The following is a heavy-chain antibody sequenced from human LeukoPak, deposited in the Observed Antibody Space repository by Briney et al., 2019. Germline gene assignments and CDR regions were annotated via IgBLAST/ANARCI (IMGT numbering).Heavy chain of an antibody. CDR3: ARVGEMVSTVIRGYYFDY. CDR1: NASFSSFY. J-gene: IGHJ4*02. Sequence: SETLSLTCVVYNASFSSFYWSWIRQSPGKGLEWIGEIIHSGSTNYNPSLKSRVTISVDSSKNQFSLNLNSVTAADTAVYYCARVGEMVSTVIRGYYFDYWGQGALVTVSS. V-gene: IGHV4-34*12. D-gene: IGHD5/OR15-5a*01. CDR2: IIHSGST.